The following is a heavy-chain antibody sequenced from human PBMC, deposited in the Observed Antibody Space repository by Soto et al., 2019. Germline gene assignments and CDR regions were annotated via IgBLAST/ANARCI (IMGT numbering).Heavy chain of an antibody. D-gene: IGHD2-2*02. Sequence: QVQLQESGPGLVKPSQTLSLTCTVSGGSISSGGYYWSWIRQHPGKGLEWIGYIYYSGSTYYNPSLKSRVTISVDTSKNQFSLKLSSVTAADTAVYYCARVGGGFVVVPAAIGSWFDPWGQGTLVTVSS. J-gene: IGHJ5*02. CDR3: ARVGGGFVVVPAAIGSWFDP. CDR2: IYYSGST. V-gene: IGHV4-31*03. CDR1: GGSISSGGYY.